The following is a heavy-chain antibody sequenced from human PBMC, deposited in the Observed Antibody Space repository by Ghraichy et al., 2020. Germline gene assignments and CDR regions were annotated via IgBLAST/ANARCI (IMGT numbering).Heavy chain of an antibody. J-gene: IGHJ6*02. Sequence: SETLSLTCTVSGGSISSSSYYWGWIRQPPGKGLEWIGSIYYSGSTYYNPSLKSRVTISVDTSKNQFSLKLSSVTAADTAVYYCASQPKTMVRRGYYYGMDVWGQGTTVTVSS. D-gene: IGHD3-10*01. CDR3: ASQPKTMVRRGYYYGMDV. V-gene: IGHV4-39*01. CDR2: IYYSGST. CDR1: GGSISSSSYY.